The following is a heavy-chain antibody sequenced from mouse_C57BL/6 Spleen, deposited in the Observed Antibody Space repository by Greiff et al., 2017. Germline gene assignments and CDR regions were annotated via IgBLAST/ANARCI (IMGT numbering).Heavy chain of an antibody. V-gene: IGHV1-26*01. Sequence: VQLQQSGPELVKPGASVKISCKASGYTFTDYYMNWVKQSHGKGLEWIGDINPNNGGTSYNQKFKGKATLTVDKSSSTAYMELRSLTSEDSAVYYCARRDYYDYWYFGVWGTGTTVTVSS. D-gene: IGHD2-4*01. CDR3: ARRDYYDYWYFGV. CDR1: GYTFTDYY. CDR2: INPNNGGT. J-gene: IGHJ1*03.